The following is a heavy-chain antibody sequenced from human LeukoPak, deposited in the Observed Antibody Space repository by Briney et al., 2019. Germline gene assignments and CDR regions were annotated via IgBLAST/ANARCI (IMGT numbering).Heavy chain of an antibody. D-gene: IGHD6-19*01. CDR3: AKDAPLAGRPLDY. V-gene: IGHV3-9*01. J-gene: IGHJ4*02. CDR1: GFTFSSYA. Sequence: GGSLRLSCAASGFTFSSYAMHWVRQAPGKGLEWVSGISWNSGSIGYADSMKGRFTISRDNAKNSLYLQMNSLRAEDTALYYCAKDAPLAGRPLDYWGQGTLVTVSS. CDR2: ISWNSGSI.